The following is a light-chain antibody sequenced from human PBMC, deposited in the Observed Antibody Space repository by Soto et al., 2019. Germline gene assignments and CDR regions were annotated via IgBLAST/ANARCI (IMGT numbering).Light chain of an antibody. Sequence: IVLTQSPASLSVSPGERATLSCRASQDISTYLAWYQRKPGQAPRLIIYDTFNRVSGVPDRITGSGSGTVFTLTVSNVAPDDSAIYYCQQRSTWPLTFGGGTKVDIK. CDR1: QDISTY. J-gene: IGKJ4*01. CDR3: QQRSTWPLT. CDR2: DTF. V-gene: IGKV3-11*01.